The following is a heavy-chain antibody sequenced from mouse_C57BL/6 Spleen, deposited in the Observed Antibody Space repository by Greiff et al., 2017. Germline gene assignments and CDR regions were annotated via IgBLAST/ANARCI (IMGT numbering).Heavy chain of an antibody. D-gene: IGHD1-1*01. CDR1: GYAFSSYW. J-gene: IGHJ3*01. Sequence: VKLMESGAELVKPGASVKISCKASGYAFSSYWMNWVKQRPGKGLEWIGQIYPGDGDTNYNGKFKGKATLTADKSSSTAYMQLSSLTSEDSAVYFCARRATVVAPAYWGQGTLVTVSA. CDR2: IYPGDGDT. V-gene: IGHV1-80*01. CDR3: ARRATVVAPAY.